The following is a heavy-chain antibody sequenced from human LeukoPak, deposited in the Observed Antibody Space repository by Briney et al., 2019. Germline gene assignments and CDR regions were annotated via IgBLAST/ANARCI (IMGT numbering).Heavy chain of an antibody. Sequence: GSLRLSCAASGFTFSTYGIHWARQAPGKGLEWVAFIRYDGSKTHYADSVKGRFTISRDNSNNILYLQMNNLRPEDTAVYYCAREERCTVTDCATTFDYCGQGTLVTVS. CDR1: GFTFSTYG. D-gene: IGHD2-8*02. CDR3: AREERCTVTDCATTFDY. J-gene: IGHJ4*02. CDR2: IRYDGSKT. V-gene: IGHV3-30*02.